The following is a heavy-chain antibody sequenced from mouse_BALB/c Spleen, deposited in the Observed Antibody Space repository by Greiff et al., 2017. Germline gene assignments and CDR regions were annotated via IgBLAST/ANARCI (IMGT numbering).Heavy chain of an antibody. V-gene: IGHV1-69*02. Sequence: QVQLQQPGAELVKPGASVKLSCKASGYTFTSYWMHWVKQRPGQGLEWIGEIDPSDSYTNYNQKFKGKATLTVDKSSSTAYMQLSSLTSEDSAVYYSARRATYDSVGDMDDWGQGTTVTVSS. D-gene: IGHD3-1*01. J-gene: IGHJ4*01. CDR2: IDPSDSYT. CDR3: ARRATYDSVGDMDD. CDR1: GYTFTSYW.